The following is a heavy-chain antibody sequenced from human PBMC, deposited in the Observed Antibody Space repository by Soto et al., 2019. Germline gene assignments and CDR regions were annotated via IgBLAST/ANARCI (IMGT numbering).Heavy chain of an antibody. V-gene: IGHV4-39*01. CDR3: ARQRSRNWFDP. J-gene: IGHJ5*02. Sequence: SETLSLTCTVSGGSISSSSYYWGWIRQPPGKGLEWIGSIYYSGSTYYNPSLKSRVTISVDTSKNQFSLKLSSVTAADTAVYYCARQRSRNWFDPWGQGTLVTSPQ. CDR1: GGSISSSSYY. CDR2: IYYSGST.